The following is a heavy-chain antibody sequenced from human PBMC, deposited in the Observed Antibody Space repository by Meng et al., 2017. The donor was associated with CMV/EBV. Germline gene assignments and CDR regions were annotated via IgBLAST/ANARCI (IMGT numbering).Heavy chain of an antibody. CDR3: ARAAGSSWYRDYYYGMDV. V-gene: IGHV4-59*01. D-gene: IGHD6-13*01. Sequence: GSLRLSCTVSGGSISSYYWSWIRQPPGKGLEWIGYIYYSGSTNYNPSLKSRVTISVDTSKNQFSLKLSSVTAADTAVYYCARAAGSSWYRDYYYGMDVWGQGTTVTVS. CDR1: GGSISSYY. CDR2: IYYSGST. J-gene: IGHJ6*02.